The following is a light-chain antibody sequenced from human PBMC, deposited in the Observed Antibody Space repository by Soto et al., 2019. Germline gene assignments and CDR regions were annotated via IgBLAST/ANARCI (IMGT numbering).Light chain of an antibody. CDR2: GAS. Sequence: ETVMTQSPDILSVSPGEGATLSCRASQSVGSNLAWYQQKPGQAPRLLIYGASNRATGIPERFSGSGSGTDFTLTISRLEPQDSAMYYCQQYVISVTFGQGTRLEIK. CDR3: QQYVISVT. CDR1: QSVGSN. J-gene: IGKJ5*01. V-gene: IGKV3-20*01.